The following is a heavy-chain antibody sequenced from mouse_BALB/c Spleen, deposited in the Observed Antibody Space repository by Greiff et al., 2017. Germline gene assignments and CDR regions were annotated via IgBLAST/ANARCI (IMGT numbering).Heavy chain of an antibody. V-gene: IGHV3-8*02. CDR2: ISYSGST. CDR3: ARSLYGNYGGFAY. J-gene: IGHJ3*01. D-gene: IGHD2-1*01. CDR1: GDSITSGY. Sequence: VQLKESGPSLVKPSQTLSLTCSVTGDSITSGYWNWIRKFPGNKLEYMGYISYSGSTYYNPSLKSRISITRDTSKNQYYLQLNSVTTEDTATYYCARSLYGNYGGFAYWGQGTLVTVSA.